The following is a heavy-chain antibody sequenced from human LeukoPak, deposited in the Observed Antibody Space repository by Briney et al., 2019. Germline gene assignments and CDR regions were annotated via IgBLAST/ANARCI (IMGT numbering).Heavy chain of an antibody. CDR1: GGSFSGYY. Sequence: SETLSFTCAVYGGSFSGYYWSWIRQPPGKGLEWIGEINHSGSTNYNPSLKSRVTISVDTSKNQFSLKLSSVTAADTAVYYCARGTIFGVVMNDYRGQGILVTVSS. V-gene: IGHV4-34*01. CDR3: ARGTIFGVVMNDY. J-gene: IGHJ4*02. CDR2: INHSGST. D-gene: IGHD3-3*01.